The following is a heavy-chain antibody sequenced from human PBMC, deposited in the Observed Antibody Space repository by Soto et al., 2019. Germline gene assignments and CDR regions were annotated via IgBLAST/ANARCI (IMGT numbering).Heavy chain of an antibody. J-gene: IGHJ4*02. D-gene: IGHD3-10*01. CDR1: GFTFSSYA. V-gene: IGHV3-23*01. Sequence: EVQLLESGGGLVQPGGSLRLSCAASGFTFSSYAMSWVRQAPGKGLEWVSAISGSGGSTYYADSVKGRFTISRDNSKNTLDLQMNSLRAEDTAVYSCAKASGWFGEFAYWGQGALVTVSS. CDR2: ISGSGGST. CDR3: AKASGWFGEFAY.